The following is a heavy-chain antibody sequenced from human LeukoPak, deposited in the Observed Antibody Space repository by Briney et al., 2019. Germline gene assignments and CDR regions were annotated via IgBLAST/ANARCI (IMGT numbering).Heavy chain of an antibody. D-gene: IGHD3-9*01. CDR3: ARDSPRYFDWLLDY. J-gene: IGHJ4*02. Sequence: GASVKVSCKASGYTFTSYGISWVRQPPGQGLEWMGWTSAYNGNTNYAQKLQGRVTMTTDTSTSTAYMKLRSLRSDDTAVYYCARDSPRYFDWLLDYWGQGTLVTVSS. CDR2: TSAYNGNT. CDR1: GYTFTSYG. V-gene: IGHV1-18*01.